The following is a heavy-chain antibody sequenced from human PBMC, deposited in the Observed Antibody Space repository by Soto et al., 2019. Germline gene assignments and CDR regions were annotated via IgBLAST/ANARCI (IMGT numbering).Heavy chain of an antibody. CDR2: MNPNSGNT. Sequence: QVQLVQSGAEVKKPGASVKVSCKASGYTFTSYDINWVRQATGQGLEWMGWMNPNSGNTGYAQKFQGRVTMTRNTSIRTAYMELSSLRSEDTAVYYCARDLRVGAQRGTYYYGMDVWGQGNTVTVFS. D-gene: IGHD1-26*01. CDR1: GYTFTSYD. J-gene: IGHJ6*02. V-gene: IGHV1-8*01. CDR3: ARDLRVGAQRGTYYYGMDV.